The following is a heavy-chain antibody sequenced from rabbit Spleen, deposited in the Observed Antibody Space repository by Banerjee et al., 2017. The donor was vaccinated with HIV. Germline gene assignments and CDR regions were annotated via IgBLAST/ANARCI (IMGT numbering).Heavy chain of an antibody. Sequence: QSLEESGGGLVKPEGSLTLTCKASGFSFSSSYDMCWVRLAPGKGLEWIGCIRPTTTYTWYASWAKGRVTISKASSTAVDLKMTGLTAADTATYFCARDNTGGWWYFDLWGPGTLVTVS. J-gene: IGHJ4*01. CDR2: IRPTTTYT. V-gene: IGHV1S40*01. CDR1: GFSFSSSYD. D-gene: IGHD1-1*01. CDR3: ARDNTGGWWYFDL.